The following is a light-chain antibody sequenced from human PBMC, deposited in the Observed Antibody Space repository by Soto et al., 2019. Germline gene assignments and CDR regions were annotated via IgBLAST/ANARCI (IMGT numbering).Light chain of an antibody. Sequence: DIQMTQSPSSLSAVVGDGVTITCRASQSISNYLNWYQKKPGKAPKLXXYAASSLQSGVPSRFSGSGSGTDLTLTISGLQPEDFANYYCQQSYSTPPITFGGGTKVDIK. CDR3: QQSYSTPPIT. CDR1: QSISNY. CDR2: AAS. J-gene: IGKJ4*01. V-gene: IGKV1-39*01.